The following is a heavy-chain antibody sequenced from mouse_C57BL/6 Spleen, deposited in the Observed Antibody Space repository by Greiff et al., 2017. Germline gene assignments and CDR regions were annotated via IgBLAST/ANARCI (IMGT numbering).Heavy chain of an antibody. D-gene: IGHD3-2*02. CDR2: ISYDGSN. CDR3: AGDSSGHSAY. J-gene: IGHJ3*01. V-gene: IGHV3-6*01. CDR1: GYSITSGYY. Sequence: ESGPGLVKPSQSLSLTCSVTGYSITSGYYWNWIRQFPGNKLAWMGYISYDGSNNYNPSLKNRISITRDTSKNQFFMKLNSVTTEDTATEYCAGDSSGHSAYWGQGTLVTVSA.